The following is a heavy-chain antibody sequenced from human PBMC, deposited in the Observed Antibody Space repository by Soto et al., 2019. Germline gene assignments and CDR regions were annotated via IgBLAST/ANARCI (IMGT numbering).Heavy chain of an antibody. CDR3: VRGFRVRGLIIYYYYGLDV. Sequence: TLSLTCDVYGGSFSGYYWSWIRQPPGKGLEWIGEINHSGSTNYNPSLKSRVIISVDTSKNQFSLKLSSVTAADTAMYYCVRGFRVRGLIIYYYYGLDVWGQGTTVTVSS. CDR1: GGSFSGYY. V-gene: IGHV4-34*01. D-gene: IGHD3-10*01. CDR2: INHSGST. J-gene: IGHJ6*02.